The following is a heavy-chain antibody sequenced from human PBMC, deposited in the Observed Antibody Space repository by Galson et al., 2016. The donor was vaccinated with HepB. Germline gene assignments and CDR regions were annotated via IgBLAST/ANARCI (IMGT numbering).Heavy chain of an antibody. CDR2: ISGTSTYI. J-gene: IGHJ4*02. Sequence: LRLSCAASGFTSNTYSMNWVRQAPGKGLEWVSSISGTSTYIYYADSVKGRFTISRDNAKNSLYLQMNNVRAEDTAVYYCARDLRGMIRFFDWSTHFDSWGQGTLVTVSS. V-gene: IGHV3-21*01. D-gene: IGHD3-9*01. CDR1: GFTSNTYS. CDR3: ARDLRGMIRFFDWSTHFDS.